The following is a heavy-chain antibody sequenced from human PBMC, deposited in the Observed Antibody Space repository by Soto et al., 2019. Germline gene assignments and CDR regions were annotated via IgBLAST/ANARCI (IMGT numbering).Heavy chain of an antibody. D-gene: IGHD3-16*01. J-gene: IGHJ4*02. CDR3: AKDLWGSGSPFDY. CDR2: ISYDGSNK. CDR1: GFTFSSYG. Sequence: VQLVESGGGVVQPGRSLRLSCAASGFTFSSYGMHWVRQAPGKGLEWVAVISYDGSNKYYADSVKGRFTISRDNSKNTVYLQMNSLRAEDTAVYYCAKDLWGSGSPFDYWGQGTLVTVSS. V-gene: IGHV3-30*18.